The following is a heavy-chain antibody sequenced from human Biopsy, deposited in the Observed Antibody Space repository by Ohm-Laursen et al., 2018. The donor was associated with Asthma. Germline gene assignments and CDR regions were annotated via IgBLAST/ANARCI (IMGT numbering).Heavy chain of an antibody. CDR1: GFTFSSYW. V-gene: IGHV3-7*05. CDR2: IKQDGSEE. D-gene: IGHD3-3*01. CDR3: ARDTRPNWFDP. Sequence: SLRLSCAASGFTFSSYWMSWVRQAPGKGLEWVANIKQDGSEEYYVHSVKGRFTISRDNAKNSLYLQMNSLRAEDTAVYYCARDTRPNWFDPWGQGTLVTVSS. J-gene: IGHJ5*02.